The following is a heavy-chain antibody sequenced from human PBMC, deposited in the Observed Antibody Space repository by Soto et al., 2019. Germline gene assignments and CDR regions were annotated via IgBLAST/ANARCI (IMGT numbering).Heavy chain of an antibody. CDR1: GFTFSTYA. J-gene: IGHJ6*02. Sequence: PVGSLRLSCEASGFTFSTYAVTWVRQAPGKGLEWVSAISGSGGGTYYADSVKGRFSISRDNSKNTLYLQMNSLRAEDTAVYYCARVSLGASTFTDFYYYGMDVWGQGTTVTVSS. V-gene: IGHV3-23*01. D-gene: IGHD1-26*01. CDR2: ISGSGGGT. CDR3: ARVSLGASTFTDFYYYGMDV.